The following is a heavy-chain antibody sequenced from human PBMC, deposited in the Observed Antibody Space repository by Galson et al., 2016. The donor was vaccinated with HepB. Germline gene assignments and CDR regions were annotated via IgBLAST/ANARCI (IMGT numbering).Heavy chain of an antibody. CDR2: ISWNSGSI. Sequence: SLRLSCAASGFKFDDFAMYWVRQAPGKGLEWVSGISWNSGSIGYADSVKGRFTISRDNAKNSLYLQMNSPRADDTALYYCAKNGRSDSTGYFDPYFDYWGRGTLVTVSA. CDR1: GFKFDDFA. V-gene: IGHV3-9*01. J-gene: IGHJ4*02. CDR3: AKNGRSDSTGYFDPYFDY. D-gene: IGHD3-22*01.